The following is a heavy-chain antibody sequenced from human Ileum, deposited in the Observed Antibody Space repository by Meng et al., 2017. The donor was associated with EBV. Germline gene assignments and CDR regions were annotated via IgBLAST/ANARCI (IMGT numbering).Heavy chain of an antibody. Sequence: QVQVQQWGAGMLKPSETLSLTCAVSGDSISNTDWWSWVRQPPGKGLEWIGEFHHSGSTNYSPSLKSRVTISVDMSKNQFSVQLSSVTAADTAMYYCARNGYYAIDLWGQGTLVTVS. CDR2: FHHSGST. CDR3: ARNGYYAIDL. J-gene: IGHJ5*02. D-gene: IGHD2-8*01. V-gene: IGHV4-4*02. CDR1: GDSISNTDW.